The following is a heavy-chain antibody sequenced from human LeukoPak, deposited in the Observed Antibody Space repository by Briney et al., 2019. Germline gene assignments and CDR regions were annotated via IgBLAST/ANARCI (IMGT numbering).Heavy chain of an antibody. V-gene: IGHV4-61*01. CDR2: IYYSGST. D-gene: IGHD6-13*01. CDR1: GGSVSSGSYY. CDR3: ARDMRGSGSWPTVDY. J-gene: IGHJ4*02. Sequence: PSETLSLTCTVSGGSVSSGSYYWSWIRQPPGKGLEWIGYIYYSGSTSYNPSLKSRVTISVDTSKNQFSLKLNSVTAADTAVYFCARDMRGSGSWPTVDYWGQGTLVTVSS.